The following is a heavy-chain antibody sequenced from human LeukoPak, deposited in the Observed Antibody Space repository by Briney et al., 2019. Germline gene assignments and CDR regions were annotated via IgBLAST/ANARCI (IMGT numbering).Heavy chain of an antibody. J-gene: IGHJ3*02. Sequence: SVKVSCKASGGTFSSYAISWVRQAPGQGLEWMGGIIPIFGTANYAQKFQGRVTITTDESTSTAYMELSSLRSEDTAVYYCARGGYCSSTSCRDASDIWGQGTMVTVSS. D-gene: IGHD2-2*01. CDR3: ARGGYCSSTSCRDASDI. V-gene: IGHV1-69*05. CDR1: GGTFSSYA. CDR2: IIPIFGTA.